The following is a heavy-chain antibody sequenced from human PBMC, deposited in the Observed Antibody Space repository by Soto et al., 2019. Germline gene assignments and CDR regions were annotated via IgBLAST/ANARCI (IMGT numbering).Heavy chain of an antibody. D-gene: IGHD2-15*01. CDR3: LRRLKRCSGGSCYNNWFDP. V-gene: IGHV1-8*01. CDR1: GYTFTSYD. CDR2: MNPNSGNT. Sequence: QVQLVQSGAEVKKPGASVKVSCKASGYTFTSYDINWVRQATGQGLEWMGWMNPNSGNTGYAQKCQGRVTMTRNTSISTAYMELSSLRSEDTAVYYCLRRLKRCSGGSCYNNWFDPWGQGTLVTVSS. J-gene: IGHJ5*02.